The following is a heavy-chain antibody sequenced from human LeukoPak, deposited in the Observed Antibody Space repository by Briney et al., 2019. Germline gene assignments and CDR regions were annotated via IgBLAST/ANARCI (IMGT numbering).Heavy chain of an antibody. D-gene: IGHD3-22*01. J-gene: IGHJ3*02. CDR2: ISGSGGST. V-gene: IGHV3-23*01. CDR3: AKLGGKYYYDSSGRAGAFDI. Sequence: PGGSLRLSCAASGFTFSSYAMSWVRQAPGKGLEWVSAISGSGGSTYYADSVKGRFTISRDNSKNTLYLQMNSLTAEDTAVYYCAKLGGKYYYDSSGRAGAFDIWGQGTMVTVSS. CDR1: GFTFSSYA.